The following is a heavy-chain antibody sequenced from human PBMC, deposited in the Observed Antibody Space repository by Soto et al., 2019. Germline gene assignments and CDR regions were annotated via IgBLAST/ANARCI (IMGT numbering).Heavy chain of an antibody. J-gene: IGHJ6*03. CDR2: IYSGGST. V-gene: IGHV3-66*01. D-gene: IGHD3-9*01. Sequence: GGSLRLFCAASGFTVSSNYMSWVRQAPGKGLEWVSVIYSGGSTYYADSVKGRFTISRDNSKNTLYLQMNSLRAEDTAVYYCARASAGYFDWLPVLNYYYYMDVWGKGTTVTVSS. CDR3: ARASAGYFDWLPVLNYYYYMDV. CDR1: GFTVSSNY.